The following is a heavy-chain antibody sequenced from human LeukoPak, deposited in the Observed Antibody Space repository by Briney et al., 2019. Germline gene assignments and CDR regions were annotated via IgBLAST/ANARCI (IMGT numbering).Heavy chain of an antibody. V-gene: IGHV4-39*01. CDR1: GGSISSGGYY. CDR3: ARQQPLWFGELPRFDP. Sequence: SETLSLTCTVSGGSISSGGYYWSWIRQPPGKGLEWIGSIYYSGSTYYNPSLKSRVTISVDTSKNQFSLKLSSVTAADTAVYYCARQQPLWFGELPRFDPWGQGTLVTVSS. J-gene: IGHJ5*02. CDR2: IYYSGST. D-gene: IGHD3-10*01.